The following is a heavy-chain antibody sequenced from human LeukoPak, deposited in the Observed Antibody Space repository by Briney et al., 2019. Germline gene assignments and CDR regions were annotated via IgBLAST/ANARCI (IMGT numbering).Heavy chain of an antibody. J-gene: IGHJ4*02. V-gene: IGHV4-34*12. D-gene: IGHD3-22*01. CDR3: ARRRAEDYYDSSGNFDY. CDR1: GGSFSGYS. Sequence: SETLSLTCAVYGGSFSGYSWSWIRHPPGKGLEWIGEIIHSGSTNYNPSLKSRVTISVDTSKNQFSLKLSSVTAADTAVYYCARRRAEDYYDSSGNFDYWGQGTLVTVSS. CDR2: IIHSGST.